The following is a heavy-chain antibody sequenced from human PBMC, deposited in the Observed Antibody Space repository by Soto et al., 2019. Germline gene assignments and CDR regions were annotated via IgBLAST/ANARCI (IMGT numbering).Heavy chain of an antibody. CDR3: ARDPPSMVRGVGYYYYYMDV. J-gene: IGHJ6*03. CDR1: GFTFSSYG. V-gene: IGHV3-33*01. Sequence: GGSLRLSCAASGFTFSSYGMHWVRQAPGKGLEWVAVIWYDGSNKYYADSVKGRFTISRDNSKNTLYLQMNSLRAEDTAVYYCARDPPSMVRGVGYYYYYMDVWGKGTTVTVSS. CDR2: IWYDGSNK. D-gene: IGHD3-10*01.